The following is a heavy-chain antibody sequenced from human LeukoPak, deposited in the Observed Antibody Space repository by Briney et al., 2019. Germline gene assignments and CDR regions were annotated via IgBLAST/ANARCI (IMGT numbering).Heavy chain of an antibody. CDR1: GGTFSSYA. J-gene: IGHJ6*04. CDR2: IIPIFGTA. CDR3: ARDPDPESYSSGWFGASGMDV. D-gene: IGHD6-19*01. Sequence: ASVKVSCKASGGTFSSYAISWVRQAPGQGLEWMGGIIPIFGTANYAQKFQGRVTITADESTSTAYMELSSLRSEDTAVYYCARDPDPESYSSGWFGASGMDVWGKGTTVTVSS. V-gene: IGHV1-69*01.